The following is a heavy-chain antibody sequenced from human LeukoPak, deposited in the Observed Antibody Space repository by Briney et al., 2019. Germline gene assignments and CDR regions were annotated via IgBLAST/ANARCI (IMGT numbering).Heavy chain of an antibody. CDR3: ARDLGYCSSTSCYRWFDP. CDR2: IYTSGST. CDR1: GVSIGSGGYY. J-gene: IGHJ5*02. Sequence: SETLSLTCTVSGVSIGSGGYYWSWIRQPAGKGLEWIGRIYTSGSTNYNPSLKSRVTMSVDTSKNQFSLKLSSVTAADTAVYYCARDLGYCSSTSCYRWFDPWGQGTLVTVSS. D-gene: IGHD2-2*01. V-gene: IGHV4-61*02.